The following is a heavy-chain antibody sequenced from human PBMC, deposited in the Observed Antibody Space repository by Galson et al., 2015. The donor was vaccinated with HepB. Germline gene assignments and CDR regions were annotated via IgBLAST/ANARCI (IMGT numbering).Heavy chain of an antibody. J-gene: IGHJ6*03. V-gene: IGHV3-30*01. Sequence: SLRLSCAASGFTFSSYAMHWVRQAPGKGLEWVAVISYDGSNKYYADSVKGRFTISRDNSKNTLYLQMNSLRAEDTAVYYCASTLVAGKNYYYYMDVWGKGTTVTVSS. D-gene: IGHD6-19*01. CDR3: ASTLVAGKNYYYYMDV. CDR1: GFTFSSYA. CDR2: ISYDGSNK.